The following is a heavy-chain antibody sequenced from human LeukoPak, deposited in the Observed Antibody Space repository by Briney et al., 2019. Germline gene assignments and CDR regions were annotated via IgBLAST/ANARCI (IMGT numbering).Heavy chain of an antibody. CDR1: GYTFTSYG. Sequence: ASVKVSCKASGYTFTSYGISWVRQAPGQGLEWMGGIIPIFGTANYAQKFQGRVTITADESTSTAYMELSSLRSEDTAVYYCARDRGSSSWATMEHDYWGQGTLVTVSS. CDR3: ARDRGSSSWATMEHDY. D-gene: IGHD6-13*01. V-gene: IGHV1-69*13. J-gene: IGHJ4*02. CDR2: IIPIFGTA.